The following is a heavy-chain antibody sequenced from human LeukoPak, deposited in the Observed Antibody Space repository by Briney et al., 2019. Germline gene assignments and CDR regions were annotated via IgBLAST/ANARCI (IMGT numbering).Heavy chain of an antibody. Sequence: SETLSLTCGVSGYSISIGYYWGWIRQSPGKGLEWIGSIYHSGSTYYNPSLKSRVTISVDTSKNQFSLRLSSVIAADTAVYYCARPASTSFYDPFDYWGQGILVTVSS. J-gene: IGHJ4*02. D-gene: IGHD2-2*01. CDR2: IYHSGST. CDR1: GYSISIGYY. CDR3: ARPASTSFYDPFDY. V-gene: IGHV4-38-2*01.